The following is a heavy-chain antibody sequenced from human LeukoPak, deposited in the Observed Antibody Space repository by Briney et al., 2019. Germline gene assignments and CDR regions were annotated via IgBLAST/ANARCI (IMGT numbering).Heavy chain of an antibody. V-gene: IGHV3-30*02. Sequence: GSLRLSCEASGFMFIGYGMHWVRQTPGGGLEWVAFIRFDGRYEYYTHSVNGRFTISRDNSRNTLYLQMRSLRSEDTAVYYCASDDALETWGQGTRVTVSS. CDR3: ASDDALET. CDR2: IRFDGRYE. CDR1: GFMFIGYG. J-gene: IGHJ3*02.